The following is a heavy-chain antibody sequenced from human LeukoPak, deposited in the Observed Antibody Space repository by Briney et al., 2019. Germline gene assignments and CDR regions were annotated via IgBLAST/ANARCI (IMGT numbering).Heavy chain of an antibody. CDR3: ATLGSYDSWFDP. V-gene: IGHV3-21*01. J-gene: IGHJ5*02. D-gene: IGHD3-10*01. Sequence: PGGSLRLSCAASGFTFSSYTMNWVRPAPGKGLEWVSSISSSSNYIYYADSVKGRFTISRDNAKKSLYLQMNSLRDEDTAVYYCATLGSYDSWFDPWGQGTLVIVSS. CDR2: ISSSSNYI. CDR1: GFTFSSYT.